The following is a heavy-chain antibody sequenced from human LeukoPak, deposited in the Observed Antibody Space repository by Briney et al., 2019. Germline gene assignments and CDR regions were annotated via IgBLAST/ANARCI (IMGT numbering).Heavy chain of an antibody. CDR2: VNPNGGGT. D-gene: IGHD2-21*01. V-gene: IGHV1-2*02. CDR1: GYTFAAYY. J-gene: IGHJ6*02. Sequence: ASVKGFCRRSGYTFAAYYIHLVRQGPGQRLEWVGWVNPNGGGTNYAQKFKDRLTMTRDTSISTAYMELSSLESDDTAVYFCAREGVGGAYAMDVWGQGTTVTVSS. CDR3: AREGVGGAYAMDV.